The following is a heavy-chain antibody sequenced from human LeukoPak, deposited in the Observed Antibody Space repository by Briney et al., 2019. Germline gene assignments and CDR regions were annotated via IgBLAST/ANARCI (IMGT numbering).Heavy chain of an antibody. CDR1: GGSISSGGYY. CDR2: IYHSGST. V-gene: IGHV4-30-2*01. Sequence: SQTLSLTCTVSGGSISSGGYYWSWIRQPPGKGLEWIGYIYHSGSTYYNPSLKSRVTISVDRSKNQFSLKLSSVTAADTAVYYCARWTVGVGYYYYMDVWGKGTTVTVSS. CDR3: ARWTVGVGYYYYMDV. D-gene: IGHD2-15*01. J-gene: IGHJ6*03.